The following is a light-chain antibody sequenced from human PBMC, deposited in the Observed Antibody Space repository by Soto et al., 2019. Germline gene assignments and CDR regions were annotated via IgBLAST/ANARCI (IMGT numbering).Light chain of an antibody. CDR2: DVS. CDR1: SDDVCGYNY. V-gene: IGLV2-14*01. Sequence: SVVTPPAPRSGAPWQAITLSRTGTSDDVCGYNYVSWYQQHPGKAPKVLIYDVSDRPSGVSNRFSGSKSGNTASLTISGLQAEDEADYYCSSYTSSSTFPCVFGTGTKVTVL. CDR3: SSYTSSSTFPCV. J-gene: IGLJ1*01.